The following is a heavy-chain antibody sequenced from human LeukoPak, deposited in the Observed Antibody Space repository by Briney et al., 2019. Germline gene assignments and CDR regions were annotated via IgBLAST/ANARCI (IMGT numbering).Heavy chain of an antibody. J-gene: IGHJ4*02. CDR1: KFTFSSYA. CDR2: IRGSGGST. CDR3: AKDRYAFWSTYSSNPFDY. V-gene: IGHV3-23*01. D-gene: IGHD3-3*01. Sequence: PGGSLRLSCAASKFTFSSYAMNWVRQASGKGLEWVSGIRGSGGSTYYADSVKGRFTISRDNSKNTLYLQMNSLRAEDTAVYYCAKDRYAFWSTYSSNPFDYWGQGTLVTVSS.